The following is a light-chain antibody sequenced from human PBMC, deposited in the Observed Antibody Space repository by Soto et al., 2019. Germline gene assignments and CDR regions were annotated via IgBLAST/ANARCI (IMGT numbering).Light chain of an antibody. CDR3: YSYAGSMSWV. CDR2: EGI. V-gene: IGLV2-23*01. Sequence: QSALTQPASVSGSPGQSITISCTGTRSDVGNYNPVSWYQLYPGKAPKLMIYEGIKRPSGVSSRFSGSQSGNTASLTISGLQTEDEADYYCYSYAGSMSWVFGGGTKLTVL. CDR1: RSDVGNYNP. J-gene: IGLJ3*02.